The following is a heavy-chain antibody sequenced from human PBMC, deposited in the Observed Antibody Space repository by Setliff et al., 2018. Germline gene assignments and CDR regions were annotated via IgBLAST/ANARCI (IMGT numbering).Heavy chain of an antibody. J-gene: IGHJ6*03. V-gene: IGHV3-23*01. D-gene: IGHD2-15*01. CDR3: SRDPWGGGKSIRYYMDV. CDR1: GFTFSTYA. CDR2: ISDSLTDT. Sequence: PGGSMRPSCAASGFTFSTYAMSWDRQTPGKVLEWVSSISDSLTDTYYADSVKDRFSISRDNSKNTVYLQMNSLRAEDTAIYYCSRDPWGGGKSIRYYMDVWGKGTTVTVSS.